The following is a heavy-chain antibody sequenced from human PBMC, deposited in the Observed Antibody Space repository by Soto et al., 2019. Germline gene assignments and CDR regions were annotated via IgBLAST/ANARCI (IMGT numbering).Heavy chain of an antibody. V-gene: IGHV3-21*01. Sequence: GGSLRLSCAASGFTFSSYSMNWVRQAPGKGLEWVSSISSSSSYIYYADSVKGRFTISRDNENNSLYLQMNSLRAEDTAVYDCERAASQSTPYCSSTSCYNYYYYCGMDVWGQGTTVTVSS. CDR1: GFTFSSYS. CDR2: ISSSSSYI. J-gene: IGHJ6*02. D-gene: IGHD2-2*02. CDR3: ERAASQSTPYCSSTSCYNYYYYCGMDV.